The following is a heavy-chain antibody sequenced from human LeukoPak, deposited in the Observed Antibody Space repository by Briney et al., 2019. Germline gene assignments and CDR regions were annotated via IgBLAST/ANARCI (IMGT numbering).Heavy chain of an antibody. CDR1: GYTFTSYD. CDR2: MNPNSGNT. D-gene: IGHD5-24*01. CDR3: ARGGGGWLQFDY. V-gene: IGHV1-8*03. Sequence: ASVKVSCKASGYTFTSYDINWVRQATGQGVEWMGWMNPNSGNTGYAQKFQGRVTITRNTSISTAYMELSSLRSEDTAVYYCARGGGGWLQFDYWGQGTLVTVSS. J-gene: IGHJ4*02.